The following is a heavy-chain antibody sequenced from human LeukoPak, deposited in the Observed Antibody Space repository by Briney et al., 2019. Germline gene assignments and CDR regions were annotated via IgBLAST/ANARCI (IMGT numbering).Heavy chain of an antibody. V-gene: IGHV3-21*01. CDR1: GFTFSSYS. CDR3: ARDHHSSGWSRGFDY. Sequence: GGSLRLSCAASGFTFSSYSMNWVRQAPGKGLEWVSSISSSSSYIYYADSVKGRFTISRDNAKNSLYLQMNSLRAEDTAMYYCARDHHSSGWSRGFDYWGQGTLVTVSS. D-gene: IGHD6-19*01. J-gene: IGHJ4*02. CDR2: ISSSSSYI.